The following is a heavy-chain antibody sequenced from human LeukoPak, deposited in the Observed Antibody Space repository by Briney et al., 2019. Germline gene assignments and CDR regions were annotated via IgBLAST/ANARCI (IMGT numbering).Heavy chain of an antibody. V-gene: IGHV4-39*01. D-gene: IGHD3-10*01. J-gene: IGHJ5*02. CDR2: VFYSGSS. Sequence: PSETLSLTCTVSGGSISSRDHYWGWIRQPPAKGLEWIGNVFYSGSSYYNSSLQSRVTISVDTSKNQFSLKLRSVTAADTAVYYCARLVSLWFGESPNWFDPWGRGTLVTVPS. CDR1: GGSISSRDHY. CDR3: ARLVSLWFGESPNWFDP.